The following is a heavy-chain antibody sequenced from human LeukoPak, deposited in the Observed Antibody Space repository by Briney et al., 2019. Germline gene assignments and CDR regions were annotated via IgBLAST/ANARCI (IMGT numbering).Heavy chain of an antibody. D-gene: IGHD3-22*01. CDR1: GFTFSSYA. V-gene: IGHV3-30*01. J-gene: IGHJ4*02. CDR3: ARERYYYDISGYSY. CDR2: ISYDGSNK. Sequence: PGGSLRLSCAASGFTFSSYAMHWVRQAPGKGLEWVAVISYDGSNKYYADSVKGRFTISRDNSKNTLYLQMNSLRAEDTAVYYCARERYYYDISGYSYWGQGTLVTVSS.